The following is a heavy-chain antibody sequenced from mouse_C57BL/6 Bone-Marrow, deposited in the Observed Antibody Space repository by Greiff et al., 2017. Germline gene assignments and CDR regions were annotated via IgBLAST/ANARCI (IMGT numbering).Heavy chain of an antibody. Sequence: EVQLVESGGGLVQPGGSLKLSCAASGFTFSDYYMYWVRQTPEKRLEWVAYISNGGGSTYYTDNVKGRFTISRDNAKNTPYLQLSRLKSEDTAMYYCARHYYGRSCVPLYWYFDDWGTGTTVTVSS. CDR1: GFTFSDYY. V-gene: IGHV5-12*01. J-gene: IGHJ1*03. CDR3: ARHYYGRSCVPLYWYFDD. D-gene: IGHD1-1*01. CDR2: ISNGGGST.